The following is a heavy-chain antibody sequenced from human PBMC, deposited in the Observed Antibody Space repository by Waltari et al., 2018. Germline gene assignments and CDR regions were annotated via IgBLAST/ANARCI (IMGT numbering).Heavy chain of an antibody. CDR2: INSDGRDT. Sequence: EGQLVESGGGLVQPGGSLKLSCAASGFAFSSFWMHWVRQVPGQGLVWVSGINSDGRDTSYADSVRGRFTVSRDNAKNMVYLQMKSLRAEDTAIYYCTRDSPSWIWGQGTMVSVSS. CDR3: TRDSPSWI. CDR1: GFAFSSFW. V-gene: IGHV3-74*01. J-gene: IGHJ3*02.